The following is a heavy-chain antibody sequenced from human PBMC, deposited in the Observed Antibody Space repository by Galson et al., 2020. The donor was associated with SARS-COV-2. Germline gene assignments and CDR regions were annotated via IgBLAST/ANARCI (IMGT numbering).Heavy chain of an antibody. J-gene: IGHJ5*02. Sequence: SGPTLVKPTQTLPLTCTFSGFSLSTSGMCVTWIRQPPGKALEWLALIDWGDDKYYNRSLKTRLTISKDTSKNQVVLTMTNMDPVDTATYYCARIITSSTYQKYNWFDPWGQGTLVTVSS. D-gene: IGHD3-10*01. CDR1: GFSLSTSGMC. CDR3: ARIITSSTYQKYNWFDP. CDR2: IDWGDDK. V-gene: IGHV2-70*01.